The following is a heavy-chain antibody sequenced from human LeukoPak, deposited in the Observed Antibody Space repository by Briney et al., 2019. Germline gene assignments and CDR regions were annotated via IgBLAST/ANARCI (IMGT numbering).Heavy chain of an antibody. CDR1: GGSISSYY. V-gene: IGHV4-59*08. J-gene: IGHJ4*02. D-gene: IGHD4-17*01. CDR2: IYYSGST. CDR3: ARHDYGDYAGGAFDY. Sequence: SETLSLTCTVSGGSISSYYWSWIRQPPGKGLEWIGYIYYSGSTNYNPSLKSRVTISVDTSKNQFSLKLSSVTAADTAVYYCARHDYGDYAGGAFDYWGQVTLVTVSS.